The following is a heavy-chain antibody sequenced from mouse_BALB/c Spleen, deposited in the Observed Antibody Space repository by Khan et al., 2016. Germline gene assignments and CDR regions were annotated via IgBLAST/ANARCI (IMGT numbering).Heavy chain of an antibody. CDR3: RSVYFDY. V-gene: IGHV6-6*01. Sequence: EVKLEVSGGGLVQPGGSMKLSCAASGFTFSDAWMDWVRQFPEKGLECVAAIRSKANHHATYFAESVKGRFTISRDDSESIVFLQMNSVGTEDSGSDDCRSVYFDYWGQGTTLTVSS. CDR1: GFTFSDAW. J-gene: IGHJ2*01. CDR2: IRSKANHHAT.